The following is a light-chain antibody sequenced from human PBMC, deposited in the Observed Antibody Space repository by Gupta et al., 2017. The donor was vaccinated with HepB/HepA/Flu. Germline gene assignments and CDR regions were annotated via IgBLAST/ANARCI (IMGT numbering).Light chain of an antibody. V-gene: IGKV1-39*01. J-gene: IGKJ1*01. CDR1: DNVKTY. Sequence: DIQMTQSPSSLSASVGDRVTITCRASDNVKTYVNWYQQKPGRAPEVLIYTASFLQTGVPSRFSGGGSGTEFTLTINNLRREDSATYSCQQSFQYPRTFGQGTTVEIE. CDR2: TAS. CDR3: QQSFQYPRT.